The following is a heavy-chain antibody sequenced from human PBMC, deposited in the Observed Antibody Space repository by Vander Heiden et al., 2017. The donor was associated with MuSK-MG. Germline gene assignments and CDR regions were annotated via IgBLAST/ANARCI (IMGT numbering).Heavy chain of an antibody. J-gene: IGHJ4*02. CDR2: IYWDDDK. V-gene: IGHV2-5*02. Sequence: QITLKESGPTLVSPTQTLTLTCTFSGFPLTTSPVGVGWIRQPPGKALEWLALIYWDDDKRYNPSLRSRLTVTKDASKNLVVLMMTNMDPVDTATYYCAHRRDFSVSWNEGNFDYWGQGTLVTVSS. CDR3: AHRRDFSVSWNEGNFDY. D-gene: IGHD1-26*01. CDR1: GFPLTTSPVG.